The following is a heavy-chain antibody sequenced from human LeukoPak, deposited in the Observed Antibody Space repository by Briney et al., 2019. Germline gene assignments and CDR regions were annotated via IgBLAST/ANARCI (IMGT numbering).Heavy chain of an antibody. D-gene: IGHD1-26*01. V-gene: IGHV3-7*01. Sequence: GGTLRLSCAASGFTFSKYWMSWVRQAPGTGLERVAKIRQDRSEQYYGDSVKGRVSISRDNANNSLFLQMNSLRAEDSAVYYCARDFSGNYYFDYWGQGTLVTVSS. CDR2: IRQDRSEQ. J-gene: IGHJ4*02. CDR3: ARDFSGNYYFDY. CDR1: GFTFSKYW.